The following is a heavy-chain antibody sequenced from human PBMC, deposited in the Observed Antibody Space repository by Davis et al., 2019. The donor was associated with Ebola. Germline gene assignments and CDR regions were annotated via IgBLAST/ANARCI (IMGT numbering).Heavy chain of an antibody. CDR3: ARHGNSGYDSLLVNWFDP. CDR2: IYYSGST. V-gene: IGHV4-39*01. CDR1: GGSISSGGYY. Sequence: MPSETLSLTCTVSGGSISSGGYYWSWIRQHPGKGLEWIGSIYYSGSTYYNPSLKSRVTISVDTSKNQFSLKLSSVTAADTAVYYCARHGNSGYDSLLVNWFDPWGQGTLVTVSS. D-gene: IGHD5-12*01. J-gene: IGHJ5*02.